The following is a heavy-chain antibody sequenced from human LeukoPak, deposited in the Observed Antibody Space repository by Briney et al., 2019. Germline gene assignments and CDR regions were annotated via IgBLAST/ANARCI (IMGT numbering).Heavy chain of an antibody. Sequence: GGSLRLSCAASEFTFSTYSMNWVRQAPGKGLEWVSSISSGSTYIYYADSVKGRFTISRDNAKNSLYLQMNSLRAEDTAVYYCARDPTSSWETAFDIWGQGTMVTVSS. CDR1: EFTFSTYS. J-gene: IGHJ3*02. CDR2: ISSGSTYI. CDR3: ARDPTSSWETAFDI. D-gene: IGHD1-26*01. V-gene: IGHV3-21*01.